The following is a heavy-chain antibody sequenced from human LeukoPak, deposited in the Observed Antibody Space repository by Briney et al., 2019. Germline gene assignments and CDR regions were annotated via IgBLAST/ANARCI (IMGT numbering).Heavy chain of an antibody. D-gene: IGHD3-3*01. CDR1: KFTYSHYG. J-gene: IGHJ4*02. CDR3: VKEYHSRGFGAYFDY. Sequence: GGSLRLSCTASKFTYSHYGMQWVRQAPGKGLEWVAVISSDGSIKVYADSVKGRFTLSRDNSINTVDLQMNSLRAEDTAVYYCVKEYHSRGFGAYFDYWGQGTLVTVSS. CDR2: ISSDGSIK. V-gene: IGHV3-30*18.